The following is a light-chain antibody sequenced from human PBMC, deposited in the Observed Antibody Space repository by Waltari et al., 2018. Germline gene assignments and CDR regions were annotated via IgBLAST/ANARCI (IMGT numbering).Light chain of an antibody. CDR1: SGNIATNY. V-gene: IGLV6-57*03. CDR2: EDN. Sequence: FMLTQPHSVSESPGKTVTISCTRSSGNIATNYVQWYQQRPGSAPTKVIYEDNQRPSGVPDRFSGSIDSSSNSASLIISGLKVEDEADYYCQSFDSSHVVFGGGTKLTVL. CDR3: QSFDSSHVV. J-gene: IGLJ2*01.